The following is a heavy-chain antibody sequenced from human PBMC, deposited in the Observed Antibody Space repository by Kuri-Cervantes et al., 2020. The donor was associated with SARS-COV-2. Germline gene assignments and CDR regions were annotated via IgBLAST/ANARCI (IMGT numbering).Heavy chain of an antibody. CDR3: ARDRGHRDNWKPGDWWFDP. V-gene: IGHV1-2*04. J-gene: IGHJ5*02. CDR1: GYTLTELS. Sequence: ASVKVSCKVSGYTLTELSMHWVRQAPGKGLEWMGWINPNSGGTNYAQKFQGWVTMTRDTSISTAYMELSRLRSDDTAVYYCARDRGHRDNWKPGDWWFDPWGQGTLVTVSS. CDR2: INPNSGGT. D-gene: IGHD1-20*01.